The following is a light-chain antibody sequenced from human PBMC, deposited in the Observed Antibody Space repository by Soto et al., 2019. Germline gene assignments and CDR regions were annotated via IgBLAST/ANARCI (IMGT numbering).Light chain of an antibody. CDR3: QVWDSRRDQCV. CDR1: NIGDKD. CDR2: DST. V-gene: IGLV3-21*02. J-gene: IGLJ3*02. Sequence: SYALAQPPSVSVAPRQTAMITCGGKNIGDKDVHWYQQKPGQAPVLVVYDSTDRPSGVPERFSGSNSGNTASLTISGVEAGDEADYYCQVWDSRRDQCVFGGGTKLTVL.